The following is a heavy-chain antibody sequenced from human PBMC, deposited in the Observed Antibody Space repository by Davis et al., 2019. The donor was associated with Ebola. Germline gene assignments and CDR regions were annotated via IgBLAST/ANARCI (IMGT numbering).Heavy chain of an antibody. V-gene: IGHV3-7*01. CDR1: GFTFSSYW. J-gene: IGHJ6*02. CDR3: ARAGVSIAAAENYYYYGMDV. Sequence: PGGSLRLSCAASGFTFSSYWMSWVRQAPGKGLEWVANIKQDGSEKYYVDSVKGRFTISRDNAKNSLYLQMNSLRAEDTAVYYCARAGVSIAAAENYYYYGMDVWGQGTTVTVSS. D-gene: IGHD6-13*01. CDR2: IKQDGSEK.